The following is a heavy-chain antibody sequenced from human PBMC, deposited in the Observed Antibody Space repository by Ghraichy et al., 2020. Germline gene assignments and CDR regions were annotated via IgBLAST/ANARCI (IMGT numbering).Heavy chain of an antibody. CDR1: GGSINSYY. CDR2: VYYSGST. J-gene: IGHJ4*02. D-gene: IGHD1-26*01. V-gene: IGHV4-59*01. CDR3: ARQGRYGASGSLDY. Sequence: SETLSLTCTVSGGSINSYYWSWIRQPPGKGLEYIGYVYYSGSTTYNPSLKSRVTISVDTSKNQVSLKLTSVTAADTAVYYCARQGRYGASGSLDYWGQGTLVTVSS.